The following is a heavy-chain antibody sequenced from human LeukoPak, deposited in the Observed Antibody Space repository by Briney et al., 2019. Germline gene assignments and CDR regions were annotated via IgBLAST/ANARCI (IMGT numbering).Heavy chain of an antibody. Sequence: GGSLRLSCAASGFTFSSYAMHWVRQAPGKGLEWVAVISYDGSNKYYADSVKGRFTISRDNSKNTLYLQMNSLRAEDTAVYYCARGDYDSSSTDFYYYYYGMDVWGQGTTVTVSS. CDR1: GFTFSSYA. CDR2: ISYDGSNK. CDR3: ARGDYDSSSTDFYYYYYGMDV. D-gene: IGHD3-22*01. J-gene: IGHJ6*02. V-gene: IGHV3-30-3*01.